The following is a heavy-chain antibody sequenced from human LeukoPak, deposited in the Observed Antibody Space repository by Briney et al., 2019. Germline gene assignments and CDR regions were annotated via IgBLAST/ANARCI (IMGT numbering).Heavy chain of an antibody. CDR1: GYTFNSYG. D-gene: IGHD6-19*01. V-gene: IGHV1-18*01. CDR2: ISAHNGNT. Sequence: ASVKVSCKASGYTFNSYGISWVRQAPGQGLEWMGWISAHNGNTNYEEKVQGRVTMTTDTSTSTAYMELRGLRSDDTAVYYCARDKGTVATYYYYMDVWGKGTTVTVSS. J-gene: IGHJ6*03. CDR3: ARDKGTVATYYYYMDV.